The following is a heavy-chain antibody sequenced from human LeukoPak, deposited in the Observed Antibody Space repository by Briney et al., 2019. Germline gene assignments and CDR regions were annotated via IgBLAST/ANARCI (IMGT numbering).Heavy chain of an antibody. CDR1: GGTFSSYA. CDR3: ARDPVDYYGSGNDNYYYYGMDV. V-gene: IGHV1-69*13. Sequence: SVKVSCKASGGTFSSYAISWVRQAPGQGLEWMGGIIPIFGTANYAQKFQGRVTITADESTSTAYMELCSLRSEDTAVYYCARDPVDYYGSGNDNYYYYGMDVWGQGTTVTVSS. D-gene: IGHD3-10*01. CDR2: IIPIFGTA. J-gene: IGHJ6*02.